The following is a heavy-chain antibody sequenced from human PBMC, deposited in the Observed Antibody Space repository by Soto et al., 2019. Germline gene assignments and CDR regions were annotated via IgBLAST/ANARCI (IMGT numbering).Heavy chain of an antibody. D-gene: IGHD1-7*01. Sequence: ASVKVSCKASGYTFRDYYMHWVRQAPGQGLEWMGWINSNTGGTNYAQKFQGRVTMTRDTSISTAYMELSRLRPDDTAVYYCARESVVTGTHHFDSWGQGTMVTVSS. CDR1: GYTFRDYY. J-gene: IGHJ4*02. CDR3: ARESVVTGTHHFDS. CDR2: INSNTGGT. V-gene: IGHV1-2*02.